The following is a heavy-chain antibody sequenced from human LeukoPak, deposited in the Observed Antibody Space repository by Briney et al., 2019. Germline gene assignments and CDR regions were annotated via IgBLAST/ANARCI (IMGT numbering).Heavy chain of an antibody. CDR3: ARVTWGSGEAL. Sequence: SETLSLTCTVSGGSISSYYWSWIRQPPGKGLEWIGYIYYSGSTNYNPSLKSRVTISVDTSKNQFSLKLSSVTAADTAVYYCARVTWGSGEALWGQGTLVTVSS. CDR1: GGSISSYY. CDR2: IYYSGST. J-gene: IGHJ4*02. D-gene: IGHD6-19*01. V-gene: IGHV4-59*01.